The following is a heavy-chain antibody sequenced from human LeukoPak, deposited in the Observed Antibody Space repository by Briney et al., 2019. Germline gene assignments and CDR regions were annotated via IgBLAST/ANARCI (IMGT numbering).Heavy chain of an antibody. Sequence: GGSLRLSCAASGFTFSSYAMHWVRQAPGKGLEWVAVISYDGSNKYYADSAKGRFTISRDNSKNMLYLQMNSLRAEDTAVYYCAKAAAIGAFDIWGQGTMVTVSS. D-gene: IGHD2-2*01. V-gene: IGHV3-30-3*01. CDR2: ISYDGSNK. J-gene: IGHJ3*02. CDR1: GFTFSSYA. CDR3: AKAAAIGAFDI.